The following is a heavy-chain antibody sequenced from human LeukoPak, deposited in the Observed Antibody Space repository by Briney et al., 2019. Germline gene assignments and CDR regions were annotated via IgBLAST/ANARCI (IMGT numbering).Heavy chain of an antibody. V-gene: IGHV3-73*01. CDR1: GFTFSGSA. D-gene: IGHD1-26*01. CDR3: SRRDIVGAMVADDY. CDR2: IRSKANSYAT. J-gene: IGHJ4*02. Sequence: GGSLRLSCAASGFTFSGSAMHWVRQASGKGLEWVGRIRSKANSYATAYAASVKGRFTISRDDSKNTAYLQMNSLKTEGTAVYYVSRRDIVGAMVADDYWGQGTLVTVSS.